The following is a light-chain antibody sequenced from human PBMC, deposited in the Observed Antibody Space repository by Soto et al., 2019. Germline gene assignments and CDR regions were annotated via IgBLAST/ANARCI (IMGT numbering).Light chain of an antibody. CDR1: QDIANF. V-gene: IGKV1-27*01. Sequence: DFQMTQSPSSLSASLGDRVSITCRASQDIANFLAWYQQKPGKVPTLLIYAVSTLQYGVPSRFSATASGTDFTLTISSLQPEDVATYYCQKYNSPPRTFGQGTKVEI. CDR2: AVS. J-gene: IGKJ1*01. CDR3: QKYNSPPRT.